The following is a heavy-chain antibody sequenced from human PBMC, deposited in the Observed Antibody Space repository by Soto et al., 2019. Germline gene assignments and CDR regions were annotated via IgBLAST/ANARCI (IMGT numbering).Heavy chain of an antibody. Sequence: GESLKISCAASGFTFSSYSMNWVRQAPGKGLEWVSSISSSSSYIYYADSVKGRFTISRDNAKNSLYLQMNSLRAEDTAVYYCARDLSYSSSWHSYYFDYWGQGTLVTVSS. D-gene: IGHD6-13*01. CDR1: GFTFSSYS. J-gene: IGHJ4*02. V-gene: IGHV3-21*01. CDR2: ISSSSSYI. CDR3: ARDLSYSSSWHSYYFDY.